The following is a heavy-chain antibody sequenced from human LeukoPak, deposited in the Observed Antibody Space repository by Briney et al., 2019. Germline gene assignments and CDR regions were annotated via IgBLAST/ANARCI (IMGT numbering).Heavy chain of an antibody. CDR3: ARVGPLSPGDWFDP. V-gene: IGHV4-38-2*01. CDR1: GYSISSGYY. J-gene: IGHJ5*02. CDR2: IYHSGST. D-gene: IGHD3-16*02. Sequence: PSETLSLTCAVSGYSISSGYYWGWIRQPPGKGLEWIGSIYHSGSTCYNPSLKSRVTISVDTSKNQFSLKLSSVTAADTAVYYCARVGPLSPGDWFDPWGQGTLVTVSS.